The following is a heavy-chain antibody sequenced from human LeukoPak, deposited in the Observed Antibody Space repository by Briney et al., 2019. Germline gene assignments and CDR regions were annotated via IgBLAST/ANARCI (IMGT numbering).Heavy chain of an antibody. CDR3: AKDPAYSSSWYYFDY. CDR1: GFTFTTYS. CDR2: ISSGSSAI. J-gene: IGHJ4*02. Sequence: GGSLRLSCEASGFTFTTYSMTWVRQAPGKGLEWVSIISSGSSAIFSADALKGRFTISRDDAKNLLYLDMNSLRAEDTAVYYCAKDPAYSSSWYYFDYWGQGTLVTVSS. V-gene: IGHV3-21*01. D-gene: IGHD6-13*01.